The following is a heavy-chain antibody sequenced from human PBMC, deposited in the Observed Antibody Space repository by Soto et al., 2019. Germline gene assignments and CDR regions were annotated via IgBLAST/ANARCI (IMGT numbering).Heavy chain of an antibody. J-gene: IGHJ5*02. Sequence: SETLSLTCAVSGYSISSGYYWGWIRQPPGKGLEWIGSIYHSGSTYYNPSLKSRVTISVDTSKNQFSLKLSSATAADTAVYYCARDLGAAAGTGGWFDPWGQGTLVTVSS. V-gene: IGHV4-38-2*02. CDR2: IYHSGST. CDR3: ARDLGAAAGTGGWFDP. CDR1: GYSISSGYY. D-gene: IGHD6-13*01.